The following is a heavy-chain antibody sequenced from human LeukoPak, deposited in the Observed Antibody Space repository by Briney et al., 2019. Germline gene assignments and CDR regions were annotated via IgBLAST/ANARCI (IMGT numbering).Heavy chain of an antibody. D-gene: IGHD6-6*01. CDR3: ARTNMPAREGTYFEF. CDR2: IYPGDSDT. J-gene: IGHJ4*02. CDR1: GYTFSSYW. Sequence: GESLKISCKGTGYTFSSYWIGWVRQMPGKGLEWMGIIYPGDSDTRYSPSFQGQVTISADKSISTAYLQWSSLKASDTAIYYCARTNMPAREGTYFEFWGQGTLVTVSS. V-gene: IGHV5-51*01.